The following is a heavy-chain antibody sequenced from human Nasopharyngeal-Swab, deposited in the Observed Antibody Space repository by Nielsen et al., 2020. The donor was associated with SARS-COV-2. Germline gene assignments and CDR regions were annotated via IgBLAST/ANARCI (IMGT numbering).Heavy chain of an antibody. CDR3: VRDGALIQLWLLPHALDI. J-gene: IGHJ3*02. CDR2: ISSSGSIA. V-gene: IGHV3-48*04. CDR1: GFTFGSYT. D-gene: IGHD5-18*01. Sequence: GESLKISCEASGFTFGSYTMNWVRQAPGKGLEWVSFISSSGSIAYYADSVKGRFTISRDNANKSLYLQMNSLRADDTAVYYCVRDGALIQLWLLPHALDIWGQGTLVTVSS.